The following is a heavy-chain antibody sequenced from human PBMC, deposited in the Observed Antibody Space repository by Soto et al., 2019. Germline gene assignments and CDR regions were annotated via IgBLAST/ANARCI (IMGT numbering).Heavy chain of an antibody. J-gene: IGHJ5*02. D-gene: IGHD4-17*01. CDR3: ARGNYGDYEVDP. V-gene: IGHV1-2*04. CDR1: GYTFTGYY. Sequence: QVQLVQSGAEVKKPGASVKVSCKASGYTFTGYYMHWVRQAPGQWLEWMGWINPKSGGTNYAQKFQGWVTMTRDTSISTAYMELSRLRSDDTAVYYCARGNYGDYEVDPWGQGTLVTVSS. CDR2: INPKSGGT.